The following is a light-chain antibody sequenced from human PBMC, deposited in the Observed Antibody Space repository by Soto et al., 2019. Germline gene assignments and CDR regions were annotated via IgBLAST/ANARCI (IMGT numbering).Light chain of an antibody. CDR3: SSYSTSSALV. CDR1: SADIGAFNY. J-gene: IGLJ2*01. CDR2: DVS. V-gene: IGLV2-14*03. Sequence: QSALTQPASVSGSPGQSITISCAGTSADIGAFNYVSWYQHHPGKAPKLLIYDVSDRPSGVSPRFSASKSANTASLTISGRQADDEGDYYCSSYSTSSALVFGGGTKLTVL.